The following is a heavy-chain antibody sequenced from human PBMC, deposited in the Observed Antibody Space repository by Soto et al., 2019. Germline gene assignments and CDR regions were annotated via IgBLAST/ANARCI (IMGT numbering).Heavy chain of an antibody. CDR3: ARDRHNSGY. J-gene: IGHJ4*02. CDR2: IYYSGIT. CDR1: GGSITNYY. V-gene: IGHV4-59*01. Sequence: PSETLSLPCTVSGGSITNYYWGWFRQPPGKGLEWIGYIYYSGITNYNPSLKSRVTISVDPSKNQFSLKLRSVTSADTAVYYCARDRHNSGYWGQGTLVTVSS. D-gene: IGHD6-19*01.